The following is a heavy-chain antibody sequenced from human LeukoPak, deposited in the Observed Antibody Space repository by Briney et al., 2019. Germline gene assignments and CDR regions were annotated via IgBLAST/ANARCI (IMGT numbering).Heavy chain of an antibody. V-gene: IGHV1-8*01. CDR1: GYTFTSYD. CDR2: MNPNSGNT. D-gene: IGHD5-18*01. CDR3: ARGQYSYGRVENYMDV. Sequence: ASVKVSCKASGYTFTSYDINWVRQATGQGLEWMGWMNPNSGNTGYAQKFQGRVTMTRNTSISTAYMELSSLRSEDTAVYYCARGQYSYGRVENYMDVWGKGTTVTISS. J-gene: IGHJ6*03.